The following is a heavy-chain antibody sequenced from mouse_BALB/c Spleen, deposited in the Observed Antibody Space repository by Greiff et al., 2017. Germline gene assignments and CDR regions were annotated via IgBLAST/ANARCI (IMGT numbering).Heavy chain of an antibody. CDR2: IDPANGNT. V-gene: IGHV14-3*02. J-gene: IGHJ4*01. CDR3: ARRHGYYEAMDY. D-gene: IGHD2-3*01. Sequence: EVKLQESGAELVKPGASVKLSCTASGFNIKDTYMHWVKQRPEQGLEWIGRIDPANGNTKYDPKFQGKATITADTSSNTAYLQLSSLTSEDTAVYYCARRHGYYEAMDYWGQGTSVTVSS. CDR1: GFNIKDTY.